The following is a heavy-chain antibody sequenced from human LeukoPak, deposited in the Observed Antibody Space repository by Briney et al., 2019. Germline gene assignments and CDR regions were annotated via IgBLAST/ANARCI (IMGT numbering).Heavy chain of an antibody. Sequence: RASVKVSCKASGYTFTSYDINWVRQATGQGLEWMGWINPNSGNTDYAQKFQGRVTMTRDTSINTAYMELSSLRSEDTAVYYCARGVVRGGIIKGFDYWGQGTLVTVPS. CDR3: ARGVVRGGIIKGFDY. CDR2: INPNSGNT. D-gene: IGHD3-10*01. CDR1: GYTFTSYD. J-gene: IGHJ4*02. V-gene: IGHV1-8*01.